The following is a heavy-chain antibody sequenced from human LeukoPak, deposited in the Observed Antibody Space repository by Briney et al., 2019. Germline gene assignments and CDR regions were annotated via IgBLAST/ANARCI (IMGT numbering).Heavy chain of an antibody. Sequence: PSETLSLTCTVSGGSISSSSYYWGWIRQPPGKGLEWIGSIYYSGSTYYNPSLKSRVTISVDTSKNQFSLKLSSVAAADTAVYYCARLSCCSTSCFHTFDMWGEGTMVTVFS. CDR3: ARLSCCSTSCFHTFDM. D-gene: IGHD2-2*01. CDR1: GGSISSSSYY. V-gene: IGHV4-39*01. J-gene: IGHJ3*02. CDR2: IYYSGST.